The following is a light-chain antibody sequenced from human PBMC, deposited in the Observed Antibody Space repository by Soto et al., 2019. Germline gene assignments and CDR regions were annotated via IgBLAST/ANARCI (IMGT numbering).Light chain of an antibody. CDR1: SSDVGSYNL. CDR3: CSYAGSSSWV. Sequence: QSVLTQPASVSGSPGQSITISCTGTSSDVGSYNLVSWYQQHPGKAPKLMIYEGSQRPSGVSNRFSGSKSGTTASLTISGLQAEDEADYYCCSYAGSSSWVFGGGTKVTVL. J-gene: IGLJ3*02. CDR2: EGS. V-gene: IGLV2-23*01.